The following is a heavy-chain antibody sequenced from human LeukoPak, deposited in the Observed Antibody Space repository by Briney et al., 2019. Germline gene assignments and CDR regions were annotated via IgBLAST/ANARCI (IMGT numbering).Heavy chain of an antibody. D-gene: IGHD2-21*01. CDR3: ARDVVGLGYSDY. V-gene: IGHV3-48*03. Sequence: GGSLRLSWAASGFTFSSYEMNWVRQAPGKGLERVSYISGSGATIYYADSVKGRFSISRDNAKNSLYLQMNSLRAEDTAVYYCARDVVGLGYSDYWAQGTLVTVSS. CDR1: GFTFSSYE. J-gene: IGHJ4*02. CDR2: ISGSGATI.